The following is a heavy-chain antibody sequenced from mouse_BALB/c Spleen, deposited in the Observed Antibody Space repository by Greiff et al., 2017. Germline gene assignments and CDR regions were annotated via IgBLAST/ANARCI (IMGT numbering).Heavy chain of an antibody. Sequence: VQLKQSGAELVKPGASVKLSCTASGFNIKDTYMHWVKQRPEQGLEWIGRIDPANGNTKYDPKFQGKATMTADTSSNTAYLQLSSLTSEDTAVYYCALSTMITTFFAYWGQGTLVTVS. CDR2: IDPANGNT. J-gene: IGHJ3*01. V-gene: IGHV14-3*02. CDR3: ALSTMITTFFAY. CDR1: GFNIKDTY. D-gene: IGHD2-4*01.